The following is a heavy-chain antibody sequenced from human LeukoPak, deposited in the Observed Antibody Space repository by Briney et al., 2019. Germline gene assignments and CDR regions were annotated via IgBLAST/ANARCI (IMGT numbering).Heavy chain of an antibody. D-gene: IGHD6-19*01. V-gene: IGHV3-64*01. CDR2: IRSDGGST. CDR1: GCTFSNYA. Sequence: ASLRFSCAASGCTFSNYAGYWVRQTPGKGLESISAIRSDGGSTYYANSVKGRFTISRDNSKNTLYLQMGSLRAEDMAVYYCARDAAGVRAFDIWGQGTMVTVSS. J-gene: IGHJ3*02. CDR3: ARDAAGVRAFDI.